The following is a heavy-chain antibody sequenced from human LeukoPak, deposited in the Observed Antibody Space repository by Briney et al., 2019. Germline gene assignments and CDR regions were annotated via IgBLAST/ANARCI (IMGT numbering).Heavy chain of an antibody. CDR1: GFTFRTYA. CDR2: ISGSGATT. Sequence: GGSLRHSCAASGFTFRTYAMTCARPAPGKGLEWVSSISGSGATTYYADSVKGRFTISRDNSKSTLFLQMNSLRADDTAVYHCVKDRETYYDPGGYYCIWLDPWGLGTLVTVSS. CDR3: VKDRETYYDPGGYYCIWLDP. V-gene: IGHV3-23*01. J-gene: IGHJ5*02. D-gene: IGHD3-22*01.